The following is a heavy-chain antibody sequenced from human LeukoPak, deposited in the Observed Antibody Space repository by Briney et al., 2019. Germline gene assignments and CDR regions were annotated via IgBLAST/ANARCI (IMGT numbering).Heavy chain of an antibody. CDR3: ARHIAARHGDY. CDR1: GSSFTSYW. D-gene: IGHD6-6*01. Sequence: GASLEISCKGSGSSFTSYWIGWVRQLAGKGLERMGIIYTGDCDTRDSPSFQCQVTISADKSISTAYLQWSSLKASDTAMYYCARHIAARHGDYWGQGTLVTVSS. V-gene: IGHV5-51*01. J-gene: IGHJ4*02. CDR2: IYTGDCDT.